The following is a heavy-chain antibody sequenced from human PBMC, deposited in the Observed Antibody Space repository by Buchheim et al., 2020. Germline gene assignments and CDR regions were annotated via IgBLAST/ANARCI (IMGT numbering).Heavy chain of an antibody. CDR2: INAGTGNT. Sequence: QVQLVQSGAEVKKPGASVNVSCTASGYTFTSHPLHWVRQAPGHRPEWMGWINAGTGNTKYSQKFQDRVTITRDTSATTPYMELRSLKSEDTAVYYCAKGGRPLWSHWGQGTL. CDR3: AKGGRPLWSH. CDR1: GYTFTSHP. J-gene: IGHJ1*01. V-gene: IGHV1-3*01. D-gene: IGHD3-16*01.